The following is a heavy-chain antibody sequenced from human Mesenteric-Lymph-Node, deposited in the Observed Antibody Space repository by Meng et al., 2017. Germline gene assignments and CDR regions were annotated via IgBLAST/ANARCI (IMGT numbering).Heavy chain of an antibody. CDR2: IIPMFGTA. D-gene: IGHD6-13*01. V-gene: IGHV1-69*13. CDR3: ARGSTWHGGTHSYFYYGMDV. CDR1: GGAFRSYA. Sequence: SVKVSCKAPGGAFRSYAISWVRQAPGQGLEWMGGIIPMFGTASYAQKFQGRVRMTADEATSTAYVEVSNLRSDDTAVYYCARGSTWHGGTHSYFYYGMDVWGQGTTVTVSS. J-gene: IGHJ6*02.